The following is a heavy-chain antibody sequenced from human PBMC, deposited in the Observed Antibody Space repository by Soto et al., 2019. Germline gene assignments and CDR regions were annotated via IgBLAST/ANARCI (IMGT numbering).Heavy chain of an antibody. V-gene: IGHV3-33*08. D-gene: IGHD3-9*01. Sequence: PGGSLRLSCAASGFTFSSYGMHGVRQAPGKGLERVAVIWDDGSNKYDADSVKGRFTISRDNSKNTLYLQMNSLRAAESAVYYCARVRLGIHDAFDIWGQGTMVTVS. CDR3: ARVRLGIHDAFDI. J-gene: IGHJ3*02. CDR2: IWDDGSNK. CDR1: GFTFSSYG.